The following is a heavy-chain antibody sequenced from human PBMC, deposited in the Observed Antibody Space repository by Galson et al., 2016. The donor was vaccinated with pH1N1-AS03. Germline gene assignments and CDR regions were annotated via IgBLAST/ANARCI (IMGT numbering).Heavy chain of an antibody. V-gene: IGHV4-39*07. CDR2: VSARGTT. CDR1: GASVSHYASY. D-gene: IGHD2-15*01. J-gene: IGHJ5*02. Sequence: ETLSLTCSVSGASVSHYASYWGWIRQAPGKGLARIATVSARGTTYHNPSLDSRLTISLDTSKNHFSLTLTSVTAADTAMYYCARDRRDCSGGSCSQDGWFDPWGQGTLVVVSS. CDR3: ARDRRDCSGGSCSQDGWFDP.